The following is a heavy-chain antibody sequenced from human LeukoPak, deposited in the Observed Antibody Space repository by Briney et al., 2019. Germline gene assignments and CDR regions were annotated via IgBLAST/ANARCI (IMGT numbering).Heavy chain of an antibody. V-gene: IGHV4-30-4*01. D-gene: IGHD3-10*01. Sequence: SETLSLTCTVSGGSISSGDYYWSWIRQPPGKGLEWIGYIYYSGSTNYNPSLKSRVTISVDKSKNQFSLKLSSVTAADTAVYYCASVRGSGTLWGQGTLVTVSS. CDR1: GGSISSGDYY. CDR2: IYYSGST. J-gene: IGHJ4*02. CDR3: ASVRGSGTL.